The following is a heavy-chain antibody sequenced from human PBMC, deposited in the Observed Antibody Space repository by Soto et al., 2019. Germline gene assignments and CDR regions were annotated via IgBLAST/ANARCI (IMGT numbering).Heavy chain of an antibody. Sequence: SETLSLTCTVSGGSISSGDYYWSWIRQPPGKGLEWIGYIYYSGSTYYNPSLKSRVTISVDTSKNQFSLKLSSVTAADTAVYYCARPDPIRYRFDPWGQGTLVTVSS. D-gene: IGHD3-9*01. CDR1: GGSISSGDYY. J-gene: IGHJ5*02. CDR2: IYYSGST. V-gene: IGHV4-30-4*01. CDR3: ARPDPIRYRFDP.